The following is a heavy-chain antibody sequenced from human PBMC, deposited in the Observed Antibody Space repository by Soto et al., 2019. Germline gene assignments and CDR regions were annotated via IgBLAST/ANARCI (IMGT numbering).Heavy chain of an antibody. CDR2: ISGSGGST. V-gene: IGHV3-23*01. D-gene: IGHD6-19*01. CDR1: GFTFSSYA. CDR3: AKARSGWYDGPPGPFDY. Sequence: PGGSLRLSCAASGFTFSSYAMSWVRQAPGKGLEWVSAISGSGGSTYYADSVKGRFTISRDNSKNTLYLQMNSLRAEDTAVYYCAKARSGWYDGPPGPFDYWGQGTLVTVSS. J-gene: IGHJ4*02.